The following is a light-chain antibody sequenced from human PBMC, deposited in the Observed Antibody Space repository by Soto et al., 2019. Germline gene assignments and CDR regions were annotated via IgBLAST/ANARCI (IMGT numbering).Light chain of an antibody. V-gene: IGKV1-13*02. J-gene: IGKJ1*01. CDR2: GAS. CDR3: QQYNSYSGT. Sequence: AIQLTQSPSSLSASVGDRLTLTCRASQGVSSALGWYQQKPGKPPKLLIYGASTLVTGVPSRFSGSGSGTEFTLTISSLQPDDFATYYCQQYNSYSGTFGQGTKVDIK. CDR1: QGVSSA.